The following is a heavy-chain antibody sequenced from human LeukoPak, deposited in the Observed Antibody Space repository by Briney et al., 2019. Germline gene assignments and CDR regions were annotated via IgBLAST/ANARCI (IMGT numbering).Heavy chain of an antibody. CDR2: IYYNGGT. CDR1: GGSVYSGDFY. CDR3: ARGHYGPGIGTYSK. J-gene: IGHJ4*02. Sequence: PSETLSLTCTVSGGSVYSGDFYWSWIRQRPGKGLEWIGYIYYNGGTNYNPSLKSRVTISVSTSRNQFSLQLTSVTAADTAIYYCARGHYGPGIGTYSKWGQGTLVTVSA. D-gene: IGHD3-10*01. V-gene: IGHV4-61*08.